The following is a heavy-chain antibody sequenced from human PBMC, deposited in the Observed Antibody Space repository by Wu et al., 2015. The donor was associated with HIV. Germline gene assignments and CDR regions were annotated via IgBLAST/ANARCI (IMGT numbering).Heavy chain of an antibody. CDR3: ARDATPITTEFDY. D-gene: IGHD4-11*01. CDR1: SYTFKNYY. Sequence: QAKLVQSGTEVKKPGASVKVSCKASSYTFKNYYIHWVRQAPGHGLEWMAWINPSGGATIYAEAFEGRVTVTTDTSMKTVYMELESLTSGDTAMYFCARDATPITTEFDYWGQGTLITVSS. CDR2: INPSGGAT. V-gene: IGHV1-2*02. J-gene: IGHJ4*02.